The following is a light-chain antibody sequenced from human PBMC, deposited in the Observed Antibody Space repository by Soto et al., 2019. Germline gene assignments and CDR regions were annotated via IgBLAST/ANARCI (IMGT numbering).Light chain of an antibody. CDR1: QTIKSY. Sequence: DIQITHSPYSLSASVGYIFTITLRASQTIKSYLNWYQVKLGKAPKLLIYTASSLQSGVPSRFSGSESGTEFTLTISSLQPEDFATYYCQQSYITPLTFGGGTKVDIK. CDR2: TAS. V-gene: IGKV1-39*01. J-gene: IGKJ4*01. CDR3: QQSYITPLT.